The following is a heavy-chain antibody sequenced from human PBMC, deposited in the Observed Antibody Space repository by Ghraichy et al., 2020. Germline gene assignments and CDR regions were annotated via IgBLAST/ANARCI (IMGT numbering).Heavy chain of an antibody. CDR1: GGSISSYY. CDR2: IYYSGST. D-gene: IGHD2-2*02. J-gene: IGHJ4*02. CDR3: ARFSPSGLGYCSSTSCHTPGNFDY. Sequence: GSLRLSCTVSGGSISSYYWSWIRQPPGKGLEWIGYIYYSGSTNYNPSLKSRVTISVDTSKNQFSLKLSSVTAADTAVYYCARFSPSGLGYCSSTSCHTPGNFDYWGQGTLVTVSS. V-gene: IGHV4-59*01.